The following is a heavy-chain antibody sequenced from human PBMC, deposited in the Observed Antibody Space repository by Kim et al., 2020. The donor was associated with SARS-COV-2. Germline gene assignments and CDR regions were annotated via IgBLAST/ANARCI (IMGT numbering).Heavy chain of an antibody. J-gene: IGHJ2*01. CDR2: ISNDGGNT. CDR1: GFTFGSYA. D-gene: IGHD1-26*01. V-gene: IGHV3-30*04. CDR3: ARENGNWPYRSDDWYFGL. Sequence: GGSLRLSCAASGFTFGSYAVHWIRQAPGKGLEWVAIISNDGGNTYYADSVKGRFTISRDNFKNTVYLEMNSLRLEDSALYYCARENGNWPYRSDDWYFGLWGRGTLVTVSS.